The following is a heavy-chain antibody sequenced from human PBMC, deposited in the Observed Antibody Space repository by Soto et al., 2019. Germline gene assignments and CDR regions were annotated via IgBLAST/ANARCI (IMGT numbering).Heavy chain of an antibody. CDR3: ARDRSFGLPRNNWFDP. V-gene: IGHV4-4*07. D-gene: IGHD3-16*01. CDR2: IYTSGST. Sequence: PSETLSLTCTVSGGSISSYYWSWIRQPAGKGLEWIGRIYTSGSTNYNPSLKSRVTMSVDTSKNQFSLKLSSVTAADTAVHYCARDRSFGLPRNNWFDPWGQGTLVTV. CDR1: GGSISSYY. J-gene: IGHJ5*02.